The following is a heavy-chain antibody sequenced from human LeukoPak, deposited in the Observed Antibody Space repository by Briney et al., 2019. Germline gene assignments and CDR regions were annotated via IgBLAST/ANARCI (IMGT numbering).Heavy chain of an antibody. D-gene: IGHD2-2*02. CDR2: IYYSGST. CDR1: GGSISSSSYY. V-gene: IGHV4-39*07. J-gene: IGHJ4*02. CDR3: VSTLRGYCSSTSCYTAGHLDY. Sequence: SETLSLTCTVSGGSISSSSYYWGWIRQPPGKGLEWIGSIYYSGSTYYNPSLKSRVTISVDTSKNQFSLKLSSVTAAETAVYYCVSTLRGYCSSTSCYTAGHLDYWGQGTLVTVSS.